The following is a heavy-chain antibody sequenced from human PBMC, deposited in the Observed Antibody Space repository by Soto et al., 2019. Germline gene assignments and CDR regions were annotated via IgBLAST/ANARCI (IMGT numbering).Heavy chain of an antibody. CDR2: INDRGSI. D-gene: IGHD3-9*01. V-gene: IGHV4-34*01. J-gene: IGHJ2*01. CDR3: ARESHDILTGPPWVWYFDL. CDR1: GGSFSGYY. Sequence: QVQLQQWGAGPLRPLETLSLTCGVSGGSFSGYYWAWIRQSPGKGLEWIGEINDRGSINYNPSLKSRVISSVDTSKNHYSLHLRSVTAADTAVYYCARESHDILTGPPWVWYFDLWGRGTLVTVSS.